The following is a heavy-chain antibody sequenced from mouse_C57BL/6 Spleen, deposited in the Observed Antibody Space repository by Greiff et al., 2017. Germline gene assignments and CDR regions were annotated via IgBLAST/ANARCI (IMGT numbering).Heavy chain of an antibody. D-gene: IGHD4-1*01. J-gene: IGHJ2*01. CDR3: AREKNWDVLDY. Sequence: EVKLMESGPGLVKPSQSLSLTCSVTGYSITSGYYWNWIRQFPGNKLEWMGYISYDGSNNYNPSLKNRISITRDTSKNQFFLKLNSVTTEDTATYYCAREKNWDVLDYWGQGTTLTVSS. CDR2: ISYDGSN. V-gene: IGHV3-6*01. CDR1: GYSITSGYY.